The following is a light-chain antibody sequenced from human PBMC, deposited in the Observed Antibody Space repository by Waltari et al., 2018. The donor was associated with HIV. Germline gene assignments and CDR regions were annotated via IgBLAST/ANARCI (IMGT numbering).Light chain of an antibody. CDR1: SSDVGGYNY. V-gene: IGLV2-14*01. J-gene: IGLJ2*01. CDR3: SSYTSSSSVL. CDR2: EVT. Sequence: QSALTQPPSASGSPGQSVTISCTGSSSDVGGYNYVSWYQLHPGKAPKLMIFEVTNRPSGVSNRFSGSKSGNTASLTISGLQAEDEADYYCSSYTSSSSVLFGGGTKLTVL.